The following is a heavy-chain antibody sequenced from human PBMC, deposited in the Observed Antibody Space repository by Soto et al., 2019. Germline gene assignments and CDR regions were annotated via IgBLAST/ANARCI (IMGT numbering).Heavy chain of an antibody. Sequence: GESLKISCKGSGYSFTSYWIGWVRQIPGKGLEWMGIIYPGDSDTRYSPSFQGQVTISADKSISTAYLQWSSLKASDTAMYYCARHRRPSSGWYTENGMDVWGQGTAVTVAS. CDR3: ARHRRPSSGWYTENGMDV. J-gene: IGHJ6*02. CDR2: IYPGDSDT. CDR1: GYSFTSYW. D-gene: IGHD6-19*01. V-gene: IGHV5-51*01.